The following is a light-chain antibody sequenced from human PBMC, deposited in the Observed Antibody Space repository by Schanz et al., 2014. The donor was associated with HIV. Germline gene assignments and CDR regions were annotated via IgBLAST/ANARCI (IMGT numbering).Light chain of an antibody. Sequence: VVLTQSPGTLSLSPGERVNLSCRASQSVSRSYIAWYQQKPGQAPRLLMYGASYRATGIPDRFCGSGSETNFTLSISRLEPEDFAVYFCQQSGTSPQTFGQGTKIELK. CDR3: QQSGTSPQT. V-gene: IGKV3-20*01. CDR1: QSVSRSY. J-gene: IGKJ1*01. CDR2: GAS.